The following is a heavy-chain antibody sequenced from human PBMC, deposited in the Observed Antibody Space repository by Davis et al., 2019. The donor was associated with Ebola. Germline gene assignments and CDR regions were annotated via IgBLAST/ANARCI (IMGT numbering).Heavy chain of an antibody. D-gene: IGHD3-9*01. CDR1: GYTFTSYG. Sequence: ASVKVSCKASGYTFTSYGINWLRQATGQGLERMGRMNPSNGNTDSAQKFQGRVSMTRDTSIGTAYMELSSLRSEDTAVYYCARGRYSSATEFADYWGQGTLITVSS. J-gene: IGHJ4*02. CDR2: MNPSNGNT. V-gene: IGHV1-8*02. CDR3: ARGRYSSATEFADY.